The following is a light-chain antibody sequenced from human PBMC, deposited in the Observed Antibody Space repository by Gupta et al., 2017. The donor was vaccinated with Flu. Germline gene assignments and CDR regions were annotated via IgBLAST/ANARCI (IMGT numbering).Light chain of an antibody. Sequence: SSDLTQPPSVSVSPGQTATITCSGDKLGYTYVSWYQQKPGLSPVLVMYQDSERPSGIPGRFSGSKAGNTATLTISGTQAVEAADYYCQAVAMSTARIFGGGTRLTVL. CDR3: QAVAMSTARI. CDR2: QDS. V-gene: IGLV3-1*01. CDR1: KLGYTY. J-gene: IGLJ2*01.